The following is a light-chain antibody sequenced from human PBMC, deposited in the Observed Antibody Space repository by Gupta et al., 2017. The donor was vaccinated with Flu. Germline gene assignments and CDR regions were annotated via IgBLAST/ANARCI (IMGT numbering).Light chain of an antibody. V-gene: IGLV2-14*04. CDR1: SSDVGGYNY. CDR2: DVS. Sequence: ITIAFTGTSSDVGGYNYVSWYQQHPGKAPKLMIYDVSNRPSGVANRFSGSKSGNTASLTISGLQAEDEADYYCSSYTSSSTLVVFGGGTKLTVL. J-gene: IGLJ2*01. CDR3: SSYTSSSTLVV.